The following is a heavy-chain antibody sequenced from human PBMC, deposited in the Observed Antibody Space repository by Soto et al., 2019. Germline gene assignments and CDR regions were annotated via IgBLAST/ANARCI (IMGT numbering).Heavy chain of an antibody. V-gene: IGHV3-33*01. CDR3: ARDSLAGGNSGDFDD. Sequence: QVQLVESGGGVVQPGRSLRLSCAASGFTFSSYGMHWVRQAPGKGLEWVAVIWYDGSNKYYADSVKGRFTISRDNSKNTLYLQMNSLRAEDTAVYYCARDSLAGGNSGDFDDWGQGTLVTVSS. CDR2: IWYDGSNK. J-gene: IGHJ4*02. CDR1: GFTFSSYG. D-gene: IGHD2-21*02.